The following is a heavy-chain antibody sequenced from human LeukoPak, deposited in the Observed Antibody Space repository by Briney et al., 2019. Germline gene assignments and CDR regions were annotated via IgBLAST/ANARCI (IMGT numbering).Heavy chain of an antibody. J-gene: IGHJ4*02. CDR3: ARHKLGSGWPRAIDY. CDR2: IYYSGST. D-gene: IGHD6-19*01. Sequence: SETLSLTCTVSGGSISSSSYYWGWIRQPPGKGLEWIGSIYYSGSTYYNPSLKSRVTISVDTSKNQFSLTLSSVTAADTAVYYCARHKLGSGWPRAIDYWGQGTLVTVSP. CDR1: GGSISSSSYY. V-gene: IGHV4-39*01.